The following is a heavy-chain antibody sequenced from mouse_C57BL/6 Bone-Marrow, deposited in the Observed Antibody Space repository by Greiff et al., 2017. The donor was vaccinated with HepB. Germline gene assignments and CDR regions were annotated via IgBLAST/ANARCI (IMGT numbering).Heavy chain of an antibody. CDR3: ARHDYYGSSYYAMDY. V-gene: IGHV1-18*01. CDR1: GYTFTDYN. D-gene: IGHD1-1*01. CDR2: INPNNGGT. Sequence: VQLQQSGPELVKPGASVKIPCKASGYTFTDYNMDWVKQSHGKSLEWIGDINPNNGGTIYNQKFKGKATLTVDKSSSTAYMELRSLTSEDTAVYYCARHDYYGSSYYAMDYWGQGTSVTVSS. J-gene: IGHJ4*01.